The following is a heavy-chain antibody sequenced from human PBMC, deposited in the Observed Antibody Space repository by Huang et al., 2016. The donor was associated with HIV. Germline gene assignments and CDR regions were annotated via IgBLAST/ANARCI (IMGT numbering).Heavy chain of an antibody. V-gene: IGHV4-61*09. CDR2: SYKSGCT. CDR1: GVSITRGGYF. D-gene: IGHD2-2*01. Sequence: QVQLQESGPGLVKPSQTLSLLCTVSGVSITRGGYFWSWIRQPAGKELEWIVHSYKSGCTDYNPSLKSRVTISVDTSKNQFSLRLKSVTAADTALYYCARWRSTSLTGLDYWGQGTLVTVSS. CDR3: ARWRSTSLTGLDY. J-gene: IGHJ4*02.